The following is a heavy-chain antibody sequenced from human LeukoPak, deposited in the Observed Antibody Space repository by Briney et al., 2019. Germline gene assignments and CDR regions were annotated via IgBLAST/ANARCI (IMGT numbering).Heavy chain of an antibody. V-gene: IGHV4-30-4*08. CDR3: ARHLSGSSWFDP. Sequence: SETLSLTCTVSGDSITSGDYYWTWIRQPPGKGLEWVAYMHYTGNTYYNSSLKSRLSISVDTSKKQFSLRLSFVPAADTAMSYCARHLSGSSWFDPWGQGTLVTVSS. CDR2: MHYTGNT. CDR1: GDSITSGDYY. J-gene: IGHJ5*02. D-gene: IGHD1-26*01.